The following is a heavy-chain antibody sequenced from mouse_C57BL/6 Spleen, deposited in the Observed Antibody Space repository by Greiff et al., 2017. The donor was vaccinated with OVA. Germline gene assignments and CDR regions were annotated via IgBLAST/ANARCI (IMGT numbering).Heavy chain of an antibody. CDR3: ASSPRRAMDY. V-gene: IGHV14-2*01. Sequence: LVESGAELVKPGASVKLSCTASGFNIKDYYMHWVKQRTEQGLEWIGRIDPEDGETKYAPKFQGKATITADTPSNTAYLQLSGLTSEDTAVYYCASSPRRAMDYWGQGTSVTVAS. CDR2: IDPEDGET. J-gene: IGHJ4*01. CDR1: GFNIKDYY.